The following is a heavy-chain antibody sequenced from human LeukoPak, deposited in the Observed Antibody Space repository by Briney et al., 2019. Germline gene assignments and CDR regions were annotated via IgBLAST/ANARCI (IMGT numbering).Heavy chain of an antibody. J-gene: IGHJ4*02. CDR3: ATSGTYRFDY. CDR1: GFTFSNYN. CDR2: ISSSGRTT. D-gene: IGHD1-26*01. Sequence: PGGSLRLSCAASGFTFSNYNMSWVRQAPGKGLEWISYISSSGRTTNYADSVKGRFTISRDNAKNSLYLQMNSLKDGDTAVYYCATSGTYRFDYWGQGTLVTVSS. V-gene: IGHV3-48*02.